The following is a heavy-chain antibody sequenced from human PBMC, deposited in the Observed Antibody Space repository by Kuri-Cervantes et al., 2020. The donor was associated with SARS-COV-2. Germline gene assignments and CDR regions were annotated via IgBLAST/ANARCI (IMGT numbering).Heavy chain of an antibody. V-gene: IGHV5-51*01. D-gene: IGHD4-17*01. Sequence: KVSCKASGHTLTNYWIGWVRQMPGKGLEWVGIIYPGDSDTRYSPSFQDQVTISADKSITTAYLQWSSLKASDTAIYYCASRGTTVPAGNYWGQGTLVTVSS. J-gene: IGHJ4*02. CDR3: ASRGTTVPAGNY. CDR2: IYPGDSDT. CDR1: GHTLTNYW.